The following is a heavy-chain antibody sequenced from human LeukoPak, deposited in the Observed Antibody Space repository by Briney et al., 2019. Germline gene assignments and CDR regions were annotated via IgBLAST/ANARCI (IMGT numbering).Heavy chain of an antibody. CDR1: GFTFSSYS. CDR2: ISGTSAYI. D-gene: IGHD2-15*01. Sequence: PGGSLRLSCAASGFTFSSYSMNWVRQAPGKGLEWVSSISGTSAYIYYADSVKGRFTISRDNAKNSLYLQMNGLRAEDTAVYYCARTAIGYSDYSGYYFDYWGQGSLATVSS. V-gene: IGHV3-21*01. J-gene: IGHJ4*02. CDR3: ARTAIGYSDYSGYYFDY.